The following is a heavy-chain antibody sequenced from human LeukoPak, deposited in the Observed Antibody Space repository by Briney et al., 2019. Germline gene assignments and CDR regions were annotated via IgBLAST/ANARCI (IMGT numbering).Heavy chain of an antibody. CDR2: MNPNSGNT. Sequence: GSSVKVSCKASGGTFSSYAINWVRQATGQGLEWMGWMNPNSGNTGYEQKFQGRVNMTRNTSISTAYMELSSLRSEDTAVYYCARGFRYCSNGVCYNYYYGMDVWGQGTTVTVS. J-gene: IGHJ6*02. CDR1: GGTFSSYA. D-gene: IGHD2-8*01. CDR3: ARGFRYCSNGVCYNYYYGMDV. V-gene: IGHV1-8*02.